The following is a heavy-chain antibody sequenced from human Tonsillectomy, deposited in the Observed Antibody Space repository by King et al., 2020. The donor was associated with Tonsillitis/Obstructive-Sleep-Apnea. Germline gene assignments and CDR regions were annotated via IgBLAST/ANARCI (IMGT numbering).Heavy chain of an antibody. CDR2: IDWDYDK. Sequence: FTLKESGPALVKPPQTLTLTCTFSGFSLSTSGMCVSWIRQPPGKALEWLARIDWDYDKYYSTSLKTRLTISKDTSKNQVVLTMTNMDPVDTATYYCARAYTSSSAAYYFDYWGQGTLVTVSS. CDR1: GFSLSTSGMC. J-gene: IGHJ4*02. V-gene: IGHV2-70*15. D-gene: IGHD6-13*01. CDR3: ARAYTSSSAAYYFDY.